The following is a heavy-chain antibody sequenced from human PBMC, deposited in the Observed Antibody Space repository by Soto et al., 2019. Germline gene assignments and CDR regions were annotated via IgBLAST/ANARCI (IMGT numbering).Heavy chain of an antibody. Sequence: SVKVSCKASGGTFSSYAISWVRQAPGQGLEWMGGIIPIFGTANYAQKFQGRVTITADESTSTAYMELSSLRSEDTAVYYCARAQPFGLWSGYYTKNYYYYGMDVWGQGTTVTVS. J-gene: IGHJ6*02. V-gene: IGHV1-69*13. CDR2: IIPIFGTA. CDR3: ARAQPFGLWSGYYTKNYYYYGMDV. D-gene: IGHD3-3*01. CDR1: GGTFSSYA.